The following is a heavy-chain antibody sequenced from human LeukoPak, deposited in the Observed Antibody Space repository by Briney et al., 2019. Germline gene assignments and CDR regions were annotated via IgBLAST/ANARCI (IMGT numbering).Heavy chain of an antibody. J-gene: IGHJ4*02. Sequence: GGSLRLSCSASGFTFGDYAMGWVRQAPGKGLEWLGFIRTKDFGATTQYPASVKGRLSISRDDSKRVVYLQMNSLNIEDTAVFYCTRLAGSGHDRFDFWGQGTLVTVSS. CDR3: TRLAGSGHDRFDF. CDR1: GFTFGDYA. CDR2: IRTKDFGATT. D-gene: IGHD5-12*01. V-gene: IGHV3-49*04.